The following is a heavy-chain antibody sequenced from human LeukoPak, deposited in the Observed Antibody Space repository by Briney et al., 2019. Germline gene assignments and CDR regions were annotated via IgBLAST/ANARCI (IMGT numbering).Heavy chain of an antibody. Sequence: TGGSLRLSCAASGFTFSNYGVHWVSQAPGKGLEWEAFISYDGSTKYNVDSVKGRFRISRDNSKNTLHLQMNNLRAEDTALYYCARDDYGFDPWGQGTLVTVSS. D-gene: IGHD4-17*01. J-gene: IGHJ5*02. CDR2: ISYDGSTK. V-gene: IGHV3-30*04. CDR1: GFTFSNYG. CDR3: ARDDYGFDP.